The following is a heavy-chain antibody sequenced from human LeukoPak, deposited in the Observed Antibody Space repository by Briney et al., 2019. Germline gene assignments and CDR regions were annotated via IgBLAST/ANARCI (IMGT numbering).Heavy chain of an antibody. V-gene: IGHV1-18*01. J-gene: IGHJ4*02. Sequence: GASVKVSCKTSGYVFSNYAITWVRQAPGQGLEWMGWISGYNGNTNYAQNFESRVTMTTDTSTSTVYMELKSLISDDTAVYYCATDLKGDYWGQGTLVTVSS. CDR2: ISGYNGNT. CDR1: GYVFSNYA. CDR3: ATDLKGDY.